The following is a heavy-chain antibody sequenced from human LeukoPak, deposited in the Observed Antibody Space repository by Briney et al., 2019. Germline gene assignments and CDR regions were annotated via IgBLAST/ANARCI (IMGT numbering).Heavy chain of an antibody. CDR1: GGSISSHY. Sequence: SETLSLTCTVSGGSISSHYWSWIRQPPGKGLEWIGYIYYSGSTNYNPSLKSRVTISVDPSKNQFSLKLSSVTAADTAVYYCARGGYGYFGYWGQGTLVTVSS. D-gene: IGHD5-18*01. J-gene: IGHJ4*02. V-gene: IGHV4-59*11. CDR2: IYYSGST. CDR3: ARGGYGYFGY.